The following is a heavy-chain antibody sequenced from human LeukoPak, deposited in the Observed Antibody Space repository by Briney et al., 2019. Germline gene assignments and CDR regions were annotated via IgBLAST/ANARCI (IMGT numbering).Heavy chain of an antibody. D-gene: IGHD2-15*01. Sequence: GGSLRLSCAASGFTFSYFGMQWVRQAPGEGLEWVALIWHDGSKRYYADSVKGRFTISRDNSKNTLYLQMTSLRAEDTAVYYCAREYSRADAFDIWGQGTLVAVSS. CDR2: IWHDGSKR. J-gene: IGHJ3*02. V-gene: IGHV3-33*01. CDR1: GFTFSYFG. CDR3: AREYSRADAFDI.